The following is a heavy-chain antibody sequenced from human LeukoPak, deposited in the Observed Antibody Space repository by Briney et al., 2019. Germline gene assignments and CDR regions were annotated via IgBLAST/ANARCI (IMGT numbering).Heavy chain of an antibody. D-gene: IGHD5-24*01. CDR2: IIGSGGST. J-gene: IGHJ4*02. Sequence: GGSLRLSCAASGFTFSSSAMSWVRQAPGKGLAWVSSIIGSGGSTYYADSVKGRFTISSDNSKNTLYLQMNGLRAEDTAVYYCAKDRASMGYWGQGTLVTVSS. CDR1: GFTFSSSA. CDR3: AKDRASMGY. V-gene: IGHV3-23*01.